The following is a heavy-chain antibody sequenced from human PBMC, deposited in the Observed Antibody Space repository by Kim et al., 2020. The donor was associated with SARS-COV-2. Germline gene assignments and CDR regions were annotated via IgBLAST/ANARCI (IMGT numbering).Heavy chain of an antibody. Sequence: AQKFHERVTITRDMSTSTAYMELSSRRSEDTAVYYCAADPEWELLPNFDYWGQGTLVTVSS. D-gene: IGHD1-26*01. V-gene: IGHV1-58*01. J-gene: IGHJ4*02. CDR3: AADPEWELLPNFDY.